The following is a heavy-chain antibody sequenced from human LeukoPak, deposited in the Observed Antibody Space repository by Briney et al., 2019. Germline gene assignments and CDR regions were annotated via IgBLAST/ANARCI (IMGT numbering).Heavy chain of an antibody. CDR2: ISSSSSYI. CDR1: GFTFSSYS. CDR3: ARWPRGATAAYFDY. V-gene: IGHV3-21*04. D-gene: IGHD6-13*01. Sequence: GGSLRLSCAASGFTFSSYSMNWVRQAPGKGLEWVSSISSSSSYIYYADSVKGRFTISRDNAKNSLYLQMNSLKASDTAMYYCARWPRGATAAYFDYWGRGTLVTVSS. J-gene: IGHJ4*02.